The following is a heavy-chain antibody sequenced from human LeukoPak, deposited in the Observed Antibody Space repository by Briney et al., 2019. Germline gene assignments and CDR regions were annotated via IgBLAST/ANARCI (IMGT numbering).Heavy chain of an antibody. CDR2: IYYSGST. V-gene: IGHV4-59*01. D-gene: IGHD3-10*01. Sequence: PSETLSLTCTVSGGSISSYYWSWIRQPPGKGLEWIGYIYYSGSTNYNPSLKSRVTISVDTSKNQFSLKLSSVTAADTAVYYCARDLSNYYGSGALGPFVYWGQGTLVTVSS. CDR3: ARDLSNYYGSGALGPFVY. J-gene: IGHJ4*02. CDR1: GGSISSYY.